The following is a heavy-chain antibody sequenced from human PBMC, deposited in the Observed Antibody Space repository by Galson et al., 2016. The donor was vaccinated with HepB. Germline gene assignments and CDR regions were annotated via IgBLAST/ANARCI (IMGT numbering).Heavy chain of an antibody. D-gene: IGHD7-27*01. Sequence: SLRLSCAASGFYFSDYSMNWVRQAPGKGLEWLSYISANSDSTYYADSVKGRFSISRDNAKNSVYLQMNSLRPEDTATYYCAHLTIWEKWSVPWGQGTLVIVSS. CDR1: GFYFSDYS. J-gene: IGHJ5*01. CDR3: AHLTIWEKWSVP. CDR2: ISANSDST. V-gene: IGHV3-48*04.